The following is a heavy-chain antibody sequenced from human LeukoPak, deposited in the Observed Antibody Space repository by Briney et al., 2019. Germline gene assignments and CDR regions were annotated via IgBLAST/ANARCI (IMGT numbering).Heavy chain of an antibody. D-gene: IGHD2-2*01. CDR2: ISGSGGST. J-gene: IGHJ4*02. V-gene: IGHV3-23*01. CDR1: GFTFSSHA. Sequence: GGSLRLSCAASGFTFSSHAMSWVRQAPGKGLEWVSAISGSGGSTYYADSVKGRFTISRDNSKNTLYLQMNSLRAEDTAVYYCASPYCSTTSCSTLHDFWGQGTLVTVSS. CDR3: ASPYCSTTSCSTLHDF.